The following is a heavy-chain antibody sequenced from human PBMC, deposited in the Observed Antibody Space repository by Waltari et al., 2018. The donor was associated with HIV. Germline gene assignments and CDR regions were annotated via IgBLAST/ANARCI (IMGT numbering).Heavy chain of an antibody. CDR1: GFTFGAYG. CDR3: SRPSGPLHSYGMDV. V-gene: IGHV3-49*05. CDR2: ITSEAYGGTA. Sequence: EVHLMESGGGLVKPGRSLSLSCRGSGFTFGAYGLRWFRQAPGKGLEWVGFITSEAYGGTAEYAASVTGRFTISREDSKSTAYMQMNRLESEDTGVYFCSRPSGPLHSYGMDVWGQGTTVIVSS. J-gene: IGHJ6*02. D-gene: IGHD1-26*01.